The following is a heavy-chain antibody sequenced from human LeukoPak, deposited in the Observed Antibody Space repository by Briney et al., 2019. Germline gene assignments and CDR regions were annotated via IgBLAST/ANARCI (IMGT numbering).Heavy chain of an antibody. CDR2: IYYSGST. CDR1: VGSISSYY. Sequence: SETLSLTCTGSVGSISSYYWSWLRQPPGKGLEWMGYIYYSGSTNYNPSLKSRVTISVDTSKNQFSLKLSSVTAADTAVYYCARISRGTIDYWGQGTLVTVSS. J-gene: IGHJ4*02. V-gene: IGHV4-59*01. CDR3: ARISRGTIDY.